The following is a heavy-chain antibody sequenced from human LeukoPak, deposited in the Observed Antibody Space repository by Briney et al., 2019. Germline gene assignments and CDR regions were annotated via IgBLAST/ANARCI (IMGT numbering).Heavy chain of an antibody. CDR3: AKPSNQGAGIYYFDY. CDR1: GFTFSSYG. D-gene: IGHD1-26*01. CDR2: IRYDGSNK. J-gene: IGHJ4*02. V-gene: IGHV3-30*02. Sequence: GGSLRLSCAASGFTFSSYGMHWVRQAPGKGLEWVAFIRYDGSNKYYADSVKGRFTISRDNSKNTLYLQMNSLRAEDTAVYYCAKPSNQGAGIYYFDYWGQGTLVTVSS.